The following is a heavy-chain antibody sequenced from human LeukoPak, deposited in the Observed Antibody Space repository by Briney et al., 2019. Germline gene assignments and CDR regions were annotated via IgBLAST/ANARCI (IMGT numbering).Heavy chain of an antibody. CDR2: INPNSGGT. CDR1: GYTFTGYY. V-gene: IGHV1-2*06. Sequence: ASVKVSCKASGYTFTGYYMHWVRQAPGQGPEWMGRINPNSGGTNYAQKFQGRVTMTRDTSISTAYMELSRLRSDDTAVYYCARLKRGYSYGAHFDYWGQGTLVTVSS. CDR3: ARLKRGYSYGAHFDY. D-gene: IGHD5-18*01. J-gene: IGHJ4*02.